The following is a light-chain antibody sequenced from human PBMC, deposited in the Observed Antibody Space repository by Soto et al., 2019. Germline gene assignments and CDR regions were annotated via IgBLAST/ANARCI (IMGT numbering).Light chain of an antibody. J-gene: IGKJ5*01. V-gene: IGKV3-11*01. CDR1: QMVASY. CDR2: DAS. Sequence: EILLTKSPATLSFSPGEEATLPCRPGQMVASYLAWYQQKPGQAPRLLIYDASNRATGIPARFSGSGSGTDFTLTIISLEPEDFAVYYCQQRSNWITFGQGTRLEIK. CDR3: QQRSNWIT.